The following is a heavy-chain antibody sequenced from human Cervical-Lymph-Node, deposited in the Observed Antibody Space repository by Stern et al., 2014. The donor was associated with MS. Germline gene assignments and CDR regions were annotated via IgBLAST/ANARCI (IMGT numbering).Heavy chain of an antibody. J-gene: IGHJ1*01. CDR2: VNPTDGRT. D-gene: IGHD4-17*01. V-gene: IGHV1-46*03. CDR1: GDTFASYP. Sequence: VQLVESGAEVKKPGASVTVSCKASGDTFASYPIHWLRQAPGQGPVWMGIVNPTDGRTTYAQTFQGRVTMTRDTSTRTVYMELRSLRGDDTAIYFCANPLPYANWGQGTRVIVSS. CDR3: ANPLPYAN.